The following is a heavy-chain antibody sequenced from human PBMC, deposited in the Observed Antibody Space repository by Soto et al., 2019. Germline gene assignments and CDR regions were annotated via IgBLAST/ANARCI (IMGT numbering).Heavy chain of an antibody. CDR2: ISYDGRNK. D-gene: IGHD3-10*01. CDR1: GFTFSSYG. CDR3: AKDTDYGSGSYSSGMDV. V-gene: IGHV3-30*18. Sequence: QVQLVESGGGVVQPGRSLRLSCAASGFTFSSYGMHWVRQAPGKGLEWVAVISYDGRNKYYVDSVKGRFTTSRDNSTTTXYLQMNSLRVEDTAVYYWAKDTDYGSGSYSSGMDVWGQGTTVTVSS. J-gene: IGHJ6*02.